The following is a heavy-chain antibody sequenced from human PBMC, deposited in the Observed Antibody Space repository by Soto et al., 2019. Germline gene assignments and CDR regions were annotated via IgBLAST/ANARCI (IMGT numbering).Heavy chain of an antibody. CDR1: GFTFSTYA. CDR2: ISNSGGST. D-gene: IGHD5-18*01. V-gene: IGHV3-23*01. J-gene: IGHJ4*02. CDR3: AKDLDTTVSNFDY. Sequence: GRSLRLSCTASGFTFSTYALSWVRQAPGKGLEWVSTISNSGGSTYYADSMKGRFTISRDNSKNTLYLQMNSLRAEDTAVYYCAKDLDTTVSNFDYWGQGTLVTVSS.